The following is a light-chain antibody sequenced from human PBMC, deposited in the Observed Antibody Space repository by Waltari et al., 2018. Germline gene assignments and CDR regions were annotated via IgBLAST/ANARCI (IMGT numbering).Light chain of an antibody. CDR3: QQSHVAPWT. Sequence: DIQMTQSPSSLSASVGDRVTITCRASQSVSTYLNWYQQKRGRAPNLLIYIASILHSGVPSRFSGSASGTDFTLTITSLQPEDFATYYCQQSHVAPWTFGQGTKVQIK. V-gene: IGKV1-39*01. CDR1: QSVSTY. CDR2: IAS. J-gene: IGKJ1*01.